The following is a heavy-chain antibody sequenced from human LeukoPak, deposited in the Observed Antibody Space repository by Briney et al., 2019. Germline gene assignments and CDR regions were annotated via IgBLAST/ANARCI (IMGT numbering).Heavy chain of an antibody. Sequence: SVKVSCKASGGTFSSYAISWVRQAPGQGLEWMGRIIPILGIANYALKFQGRVTITADKSTSTAYMELSGLRSEDTAVYYCARGRSYSGYEFDPWGQGTLVTVSS. J-gene: IGHJ5*02. V-gene: IGHV1-69*04. CDR1: GGTFSSYA. D-gene: IGHD5-12*01. CDR2: IIPILGIA. CDR3: ARGRSYSGYEFDP.